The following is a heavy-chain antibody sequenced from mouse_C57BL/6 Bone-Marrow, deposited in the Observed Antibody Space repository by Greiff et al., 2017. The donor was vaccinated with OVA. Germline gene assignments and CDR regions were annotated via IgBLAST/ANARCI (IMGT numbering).Heavy chain of an antibody. V-gene: IGHV1-47*01. CDR3: ARPGDYDWDWFAY. CDR1: GYTFTTYP. D-gene: IGHD2-4*01. J-gene: IGHJ3*01. CDR2: FHPYNDDT. Sequence: VKLMESGAELVKPGASVKMSCKASGYTFTTYPIEWMKQNHGKSLEWIGNFHPYNDDTTYNEKFKGKAQLTVATSSSTVYLELSRLTSDDSAGYYCARPGDYDWDWFAYWGQGTLVTVSA.